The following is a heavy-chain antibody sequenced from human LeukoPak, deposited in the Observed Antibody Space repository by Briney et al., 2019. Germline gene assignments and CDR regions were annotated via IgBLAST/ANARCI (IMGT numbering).Heavy chain of an antibody. Sequence: GGSLRLSCAASGFTFSSYAMSWVRQAPGKAMEWVSSITSSGTYTFYADSVKGRFTISRDNAKNSLYLQMDSLGPEDTAVYYCARDPYSGNYGTYYYYYMDVWGKGTTVTISS. CDR3: ARDPYSGNYGTYYYYYMDV. D-gene: IGHD1-26*01. J-gene: IGHJ6*03. CDR1: GFTFSSYA. CDR2: ITSSGTYT. V-gene: IGHV3-21*01.